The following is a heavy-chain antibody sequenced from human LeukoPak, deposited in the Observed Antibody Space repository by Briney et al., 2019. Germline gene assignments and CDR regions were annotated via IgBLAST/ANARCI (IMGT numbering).Heavy chain of an antibody. V-gene: IGHV4-39*07. CDR3: ARDVRDSSGYYLRAFGY. D-gene: IGHD3-22*01. Sequence: SETLSLTCTVSGGSIRSSNNYWGWIRQPPGKGLEWTGGIHYSGSTYYYPSLKSRVTISVDTSKNQFSLKLSSVTAADTAVYYCARDVRDSSGYYLRAFGYWGQGTLVTVSS. CDR1: GGSIRSSNNY. J-gene: IGHJ4*02. CDR2: IHYSGST.